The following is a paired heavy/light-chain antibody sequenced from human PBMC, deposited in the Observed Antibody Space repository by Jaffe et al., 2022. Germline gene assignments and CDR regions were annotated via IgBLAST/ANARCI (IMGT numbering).Light chain of an antibody. Sequence: DIVMTQSPDSLAVSLGERATINCKSSQSVLYSSNNKNYLGWYQQKPGQPPKLLIDWASARESGVPDRFSGSGSGTDFTLTISSLQAEDVAVYYCQQYSSSPFTFGPGTKVDIK. V-gene: IGKV4-1*01. J-gene: IGKJ3*01. CDR1: QSVLYSSNNKNY. CDR2: WAS. CDR3: QQYSSSPFT.
Heavy chain of an antibody. Sequence: QVQLQESGPGLVKPSETLSLTCAVSGYSISSGYYWGWIRQPPGKGLEWIGSIYHSGTTYYNPSLKSRVTISVDTSKTQFSLSLRSVTAADTAVYFCARGAHDGSAYSPFNYWGQGTLVTVSS. V-gene: IGHV4-38-2*01. CDR1: GYSISSGYY. CDR2: IYHSGTT. J-gene: IGHJ4*02. CDR3: ARGAHDGSAYSPFNY. D-gene: IGHD3-22*01.